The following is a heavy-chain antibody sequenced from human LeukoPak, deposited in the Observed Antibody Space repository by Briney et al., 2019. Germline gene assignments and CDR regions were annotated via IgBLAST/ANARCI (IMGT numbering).Heavy chain of an antibody. CDR1: GGSFSGYY. CDR2: INHSGST. Sequence: PSETLSLTCAVYGGSFSGYYWSWIRQPPGKGLEWIGEINHSGSTNYNPSLKSRVTIPVDTSKNQFSLKLSSVTAADTAVYYCARGPSYYDSSGYSSDYFDYWGQGTLVTVSS. J-gene: IGHJ4*02. CDR3: ARGPSYYDSSGYSSDYFDY. D-gene: IGHD3-22*01. V-gene: IGHV4-34*01.